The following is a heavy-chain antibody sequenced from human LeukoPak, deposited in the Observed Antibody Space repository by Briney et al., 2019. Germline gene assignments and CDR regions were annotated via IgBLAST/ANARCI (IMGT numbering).Heavy chain of an antibody. V-gene: IGHV4-39*07. D-gene: IGHD3-22*01. J-gene: IGHJ3*02. CDR2: IYYSGTT. Sequence: SETLSLTCTVSGGSISNYYWGWIRQAPGKGLEWIGSIYYSGTTYYNSSLKSRVTISVDTSKNQFSLKLTSVTTADTAVYYCAGEDYFDSSGYASWRFDIWGQGTMVTVSS. CDR1: GGSISNYY. CDR3: AGEDYFDSSGYASWRFDI.